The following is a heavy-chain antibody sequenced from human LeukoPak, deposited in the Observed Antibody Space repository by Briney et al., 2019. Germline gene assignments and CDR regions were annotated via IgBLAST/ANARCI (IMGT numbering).Heavy chain of an antibody. Sequence: GGSLRLSCAGSGFTFSSSAMNWVRQVPGKGLEWVSSIDYDSSHIYYAASVRGRFSISRDNARDSVYLQMDSLRADDTAVYYCGRDPERYLRMGHYDYWGQGTLVIVSS. CDR1: GFTFSSSA. V-gene: IGHV3-21*01. CDR2: IDYDSSHI. CDR3: GRDPERYLRMGHYDY. J-gene: IGHJ4*02. D-gene: IGHD3-16*01.